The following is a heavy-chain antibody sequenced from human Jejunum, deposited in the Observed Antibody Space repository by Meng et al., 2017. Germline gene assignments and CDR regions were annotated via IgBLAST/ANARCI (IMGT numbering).Heavy chain of an antibody. Sequence: GESLKISCAASGLTFSSYNMNWVRQAPGKGLEWVSSISASGNYIYYADSMKGRFTVSRDNAKNSLSLQMDSLKAEDTAVYYCAREGLFGEFDFWGQGTLVTVSS. D-gene: IGHD3-10*01. CDR1: GLTFSSYN. CDR3: AREGLFGEFDF. J-gene: IGHJ4*02. CDR2: ISASGNYI. V-gene: IGHV3-21*01.